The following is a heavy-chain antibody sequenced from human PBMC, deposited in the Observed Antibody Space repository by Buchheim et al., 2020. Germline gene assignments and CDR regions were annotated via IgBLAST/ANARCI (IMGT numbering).Heavy chain of an antibody. CDR3: ARVRDFVRDKYCFGMDV. CDR2: IKQDGSEK. D-gene: IGHD6-6*01. Sequence: EVQLVESGGGLVQPGGSPTLSCAASGFTFSGHWMSWVRQAPGKGLEWVANIKQDGSEKHYVNSVEGRFIISRDNAKNSLYLQMNSLRAEDTAAYYCARVRDFVRDKYCFGMDVWGQGTT. V-gene: IGHV3-7*04. J-gene: IGHJ6*02. CDR1: GFTFSGHW.